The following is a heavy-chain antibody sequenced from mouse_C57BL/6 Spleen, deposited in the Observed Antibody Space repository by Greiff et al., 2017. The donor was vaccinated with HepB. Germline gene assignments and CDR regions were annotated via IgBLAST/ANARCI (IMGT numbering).Heavy chain of an antibody. CDR1: GYTFTSYW. CDR2: IDPSDSET. CDR3: ASGGNRDYFDY. D-gene: IGHD2-1*01. V-gene: IGHV1-52*01. J-gene: IGHJ2*01. Sequence: QVQLQQSGAELVRPGSSVKLSCKASGYTFTSYWMHWVKQRPIQGLEWIGNIDPSDSETHYNQKFKDKATLTVDKSSSTAYMQLSSLTSEDSAVYYCASGGNRDYFDYWGQGTTLTVSS.